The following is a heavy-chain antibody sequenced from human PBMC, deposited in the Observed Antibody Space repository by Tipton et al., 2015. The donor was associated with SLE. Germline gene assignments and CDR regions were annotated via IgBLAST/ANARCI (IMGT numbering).Heavy chain of an antibody. D-gene: IGHD1-26*01. CDR2: IISIFGTA. Sequence: QVQLVQSGAEVKKPGSSVKVSCKASGSTFSSYAISWVRQAPGQGLEWMGGIISIFGTADYAQKFQGRVTITADESTSTAYMELSSLRFEDTAVYYCSRDSDTIGGTGFQYWGQGTLVTVSS. CDR1: GSTFSSYA. J-gene: IGHJ1*01. V-gene: IGHV1-69*01. CDR3: SRDSDTIGGTGFQY.